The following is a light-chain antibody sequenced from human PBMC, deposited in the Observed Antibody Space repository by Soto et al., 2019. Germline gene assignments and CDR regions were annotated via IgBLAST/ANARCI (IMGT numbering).Light chain of an antibody. J-gene: IGKJ5*01. Sequence: EIVLTQSPASLSLSPGERATLSCRASQSVSTYLAWYQQTPGQAPRHLIFDASQRATGIPPRFSGSGSGTDFTLTISSLEPEDFAVYYCQQYGSSITFGQGTRLEIK. CDR1: QSVSTY. CDR2: DAS. V-gene: IGKV3-11*01. CDR3: QQYGSSIT.